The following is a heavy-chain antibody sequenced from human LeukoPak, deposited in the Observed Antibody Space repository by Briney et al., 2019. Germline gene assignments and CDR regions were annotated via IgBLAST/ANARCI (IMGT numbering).Heavy chain of an antibody. CDR1: GFTFRRYA. Sequence: GGSLRLSCAASGFTFRRYAMHWVRQAPGKGLEWLGNIKQDGSEKYYVDSVKGRFTISRDNAKNSLYLQMNSLRAEDTAVYYCAGGEYAGYWGQGALVTVSS. CDR3: AGGEYAGY. J-gene: IGHJ4*02. D-gene: IGHD4-17*01. CDR2: IKQDGSEK. V-gene: IGHV3-7*02.